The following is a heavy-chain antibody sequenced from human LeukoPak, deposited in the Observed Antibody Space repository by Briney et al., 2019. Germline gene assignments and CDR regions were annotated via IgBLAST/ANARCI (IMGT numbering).Heavy chain of an antibody. CDR2: INPSAGST. CDR1: GYTFTDYY. Sequence: ASVKVSCKASGYTFTDYYIHWVRQAPGQGLEWMAIINPSAGSTSYAQSFQGRVTLTRDTSSSTVYMELSSLRFDDTAIYYCARASSSRGSYSRRGEDYFDYWGQGTLVTVSS. CDR3: ARASSSRGSYSRRGEDYFDY. D-gene: IGHD1-26*01. J-gene: IGHJ4*02. V-gene: IGHV1-46*01.